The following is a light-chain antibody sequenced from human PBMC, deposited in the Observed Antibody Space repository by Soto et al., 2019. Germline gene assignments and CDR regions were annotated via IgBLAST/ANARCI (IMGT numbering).Light chain of an antibody. Sequence: DIQVTQSQSSLSASVGDRVTITCRASRSIDNYLNWYQQKLGKAPKLLIYAASTLPSGVPSRVSGSGSGTHVTLTISSLQPEDLGTYFCQQSYNTPLTFGGGTKVDIK. CDR3: QQSYNTPLT. V-gene: IGKV1-39*01. CDR1: RSIDNY. J-gene: IGKJ4*01. CDR2: AAS.